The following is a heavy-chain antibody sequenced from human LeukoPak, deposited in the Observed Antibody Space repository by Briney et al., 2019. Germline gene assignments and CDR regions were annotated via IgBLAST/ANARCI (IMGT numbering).Heavy chain of an antibody. Sequence: ASVKVSCKASGYTSTSYYMHWVRQAPGQGLEWMGIINPSGGSTSYAQKFQGRVTMTRDTSTSTVYMELSSLRSEDTAVYYCARAMVAGHSTGGYFDYWGQGTLVTVSS. V-gene: IGHV1-46*01. J-gene: IGHJ4*02. CDR1: GYTSTSYY. CDR3: ARAMVAGHSTGGYFDY. CDR2: INPSGGST. D-gene: IGHD6-19*01.